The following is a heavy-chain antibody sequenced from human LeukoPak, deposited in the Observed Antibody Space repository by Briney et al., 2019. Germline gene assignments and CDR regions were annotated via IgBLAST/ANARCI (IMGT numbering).Heavy chain of an antibody. CDR3: ARDPGHSGWYGDY. D-gene: IGHD6-19*01. CDR1: GFTFSSYG. J-gene: IGHJ4*02. Sequence: GGSLRLSCAASGFTFSSYGMHLVRQAPGKGLEWVSIIWYDGSNKYYADYVKGRFIISKDNSKNTLYLQMNSLRAEDTAVYYCARDPGHSGWYGDYWGQGTLVTVSS. V-gene: IGHV3-33*01. CDR2: IWYDGSNK.